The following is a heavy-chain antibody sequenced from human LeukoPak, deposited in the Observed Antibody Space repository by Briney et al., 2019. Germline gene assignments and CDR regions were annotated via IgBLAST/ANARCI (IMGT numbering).Heavy chain of an antibody. CDR2: ISGGGGST. CDR3: AKVRYYYDSSGYDPLDI. Sequence: PGGSLRLSCAASGFTFSSYAMSWVRQAPGKGLEWVSAISGGGGSTYYADSVKGPFTISRDNSKNTLYLQMNSLRAEDTAVYYCAKVRYYYDSSGYDPLDIWGQGTMVTVSS. V-gene: IGHV3-23*01. D-gene: IGHD3-22*01. CDR1: GFTFSSYA. J-gene: IGHJ3*02.